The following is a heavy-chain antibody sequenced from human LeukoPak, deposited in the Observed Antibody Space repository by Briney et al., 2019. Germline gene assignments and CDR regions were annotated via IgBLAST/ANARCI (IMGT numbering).Heavy chain of an antibody. D-gene: IGHD7-27*01. Sequence: PSETLSLTCTVSGGSIGSSYYYWGWIRQPPGRGLEWIGSIYYSGSTYYNPSLKSRVAISEDTSKNQFSLKLSSVTAADTAVYYCAVGKSYYFDYWGQGTLVTVSS. V-gene: IGHV4-39*07. CDR1: GGSIGSSYYY. CDR3: AVGKSYYFDY. CDR2: IYYSGST. J-gene: IGHJ4*02.